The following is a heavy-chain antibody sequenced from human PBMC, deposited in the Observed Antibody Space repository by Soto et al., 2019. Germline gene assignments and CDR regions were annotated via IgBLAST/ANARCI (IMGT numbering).Heavy chain of an antibody. J-gene: IGHJ4*02. CDR3: AKKVNSGSGSQYFDY. CDR1: GFAFSSYS. CDR2: FRAGGDDGTT. V-gene: IGHV3-23*01. Sequence: GGSLRLSCVASGFAFSSYSMSWVRQAPGKGLEWVSGFRAGGDDGTTYYADSVKGRFTISRDNSKNTLFLQMNSLRAEDTAIYYCAKKVNSGSGSQYFDYFGQGTLVTVSS. D-gene: IGHD3-10*01.